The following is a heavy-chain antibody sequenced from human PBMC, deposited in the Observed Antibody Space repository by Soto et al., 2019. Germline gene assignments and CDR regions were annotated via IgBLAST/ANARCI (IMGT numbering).Heavy chain of an antibody. D-gene: IGHD2-21*01. CDR1: GVSVGGNY. CDR3: ARGPNSDC. CDR2: IYSGGNP. J-gene: IGHJ4*02. Sequence: GGALRLSCAGYGVSVGGNYMSWGRQAPGKGLELVSLIYSGGNPFYADSMKGRFTLSRDNSNNMLYLQMDSRRAEDTAVYYCARGPNSDCWGQGTLVTVSS. V-gene: IGHV3-53*01.